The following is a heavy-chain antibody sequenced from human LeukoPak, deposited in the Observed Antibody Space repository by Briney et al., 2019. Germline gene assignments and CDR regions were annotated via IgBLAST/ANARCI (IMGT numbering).Heavy chain of an antibody. CDR1: GYTFTSYA. CDR2: IIPIFGTA. CDR3: AKGRRVDADDHFDY. Sequence: SVKVSCKASGYTFTSYAMNWVRQAPGQGLEWMGGIIPIFGTANYAQKFQGRVTITADESTNTAYMELSSLRSDDTAVYYCAKGRRVDADDHFDYWGQGTLVTVSS. V-gene: IGHV1-69*13. J-gene: IGHJ4*02. D-gene: IGHD1-1*01.